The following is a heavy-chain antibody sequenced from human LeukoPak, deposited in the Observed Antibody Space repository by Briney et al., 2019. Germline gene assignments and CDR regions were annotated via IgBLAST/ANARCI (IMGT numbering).Heavy chain of an antibody. CDR2: ISGSGGST. CDR1: GFTFSSYG. Sequence: PGGSLRLSCAASGFTFSSYGMSWVRQAPGKGLEWVSAISGSGGSTYYADSVKGRFTISRDNSKNTLYLQMNSLRAEDTAVYYCARDPNYYDPGNPDNWFDPWGQGTLVTVSS. J-gene: IGHJ5*02. CDR3: ARDPNYYDPGNPDNWFDP. V-gene: IGHV3-23*01. D-gene: IGHD3-10*02.